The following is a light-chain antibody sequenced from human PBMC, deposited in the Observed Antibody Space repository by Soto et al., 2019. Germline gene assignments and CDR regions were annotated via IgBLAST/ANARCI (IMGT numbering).Light chain of an antibody. CDR3: ATWDDSLNARGV. CDR1: RSNIGNNA. Sequence: QSVLTQPPSASGTPGQRVTISCSGSRSNIGNNAVTWYQQFPGTAPKLLIYNNNQRPSGVTDRFSGSKSGTSDSLAISGLQSEDEADDYCATWDDSLNARGVFGGGTKLTVL. J-gene: IGLJ3*02. CDR2: NNN. V-gene: IGLV1-44*01.